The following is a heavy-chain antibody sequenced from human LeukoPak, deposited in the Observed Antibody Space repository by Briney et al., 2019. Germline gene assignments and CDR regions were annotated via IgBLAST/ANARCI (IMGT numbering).Heavy chain of an antibody. CDR3: ARDRSITMVRGGRAYNWFDP. CDR1: GYTFTSYA. CDR2: INTNTGNP. Sequence: ASVKVSFRASGYTFTSYAMNWVRQAPGRGLEWMGWINTNTGNPTYAQGFTGQFVFSLDTSVSTAYLQISSLKAEDTAVYYCARDRSITMVRGGRAYNWFDPWGQGTLVTVSS. V-gene: IGHV7-4-1*02. J-gene: IGHJ5*02. D-gene: IGHD3-10*01.